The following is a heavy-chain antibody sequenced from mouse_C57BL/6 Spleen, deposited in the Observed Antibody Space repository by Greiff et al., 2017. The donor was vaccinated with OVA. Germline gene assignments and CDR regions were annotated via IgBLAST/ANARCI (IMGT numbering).Heavy chain of an antibody. CDR1: GYTFTSYG. CDR2: IYPRSGNT. J-gene: IGHJ2*01. Sequence: QVQLKQSGAELARPGASVKLSCKASGYTFTSYGISWVKQRTGQGLEWIGEIYPRSGNTYYNEKFKGKATLTADKSSSTAYMELRSLTSEDSAVYFCARWIPGEGYYFDYWGQGTTLTVSS. V-gene: IGHV1-81*01. CDR3: ARWIPGEGYYFDY.